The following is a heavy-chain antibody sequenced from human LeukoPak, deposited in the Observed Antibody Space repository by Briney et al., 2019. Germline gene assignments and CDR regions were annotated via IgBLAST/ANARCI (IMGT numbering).Heavy chain of an antibody. CDR3: FGMDV. V-gene: IGHV3-48*01. CDR2: TSSSSSTI. J-gene: IGHJ6*04. CDR1: GFTVSSNY. Sequence: GGSVRLSCAASGFTVSSNYMSWVRQAPGKGLEWVSYTSSSSSTIYYADSVKGRFSISRDNAKNSLYLQMNSLRAEDTAVYYCFGMDVWGKGTTVTVSS.